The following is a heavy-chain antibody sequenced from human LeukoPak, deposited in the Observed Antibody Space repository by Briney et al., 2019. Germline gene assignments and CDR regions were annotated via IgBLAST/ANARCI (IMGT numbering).Heavy chain of an antibody. CDR2: INPNSGGT. D-gene: IGHD4/OR15-4a*01. CDR1: GYTFTGYY. J-gene: IGHJ4*02. Sequence: ASVKVSCKASGYTFTGYYIQWVRQAPGQGLEWMGWINPNSGGTNYAQKFQGRVTMTRDTSISTAYMEPSRLRSDDTAVYYCAREGALSPGVFDYWGQGTLVTVSS. CDR3: AREGALSPGVFDY. V-gene: IGHV1-2*02.